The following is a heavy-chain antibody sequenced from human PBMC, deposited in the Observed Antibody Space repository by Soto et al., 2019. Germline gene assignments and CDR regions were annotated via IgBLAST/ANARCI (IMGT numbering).Heavy chain of an antibody. J-gene: IGHJ4*02. Sequence: SETLSLTCTVSGGSISSYYWSWIRQPPGKGLEWIGFIYYSGSTNYNPSLKSRVTISVDTSKNQFSLKVSSVTAADTAVYYCARGGVDYYDSSGYYFSPYYFDYWGQGTLVTVS. CDR2: IYYSGST. CDR3: ARGGVDYYDSSGYYFSPYYFDY. D-gene: IGHD3-22*01. CDR1: GGSISSYY. V-gene: IGHV4-59*08.